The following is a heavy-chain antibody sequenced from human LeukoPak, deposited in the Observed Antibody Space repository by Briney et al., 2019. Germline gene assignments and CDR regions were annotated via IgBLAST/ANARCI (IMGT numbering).Heavy chain of an antibody. J-gene: IGHJ4*02. CDR1: GGSISSYY. CDR3: ARQSGYSYRY. V-gene: IGHV4-59*08. Sequence: PSKTLSLTCTVSGGSISSYYWSWIRQPPGKGLEWIGYIYYSGSTNYNPSLKSRVTISVDTSKNQFSLKLSSVTAADTAVYYCARQSGYSYRYWGQGTLVTVSS. D-gene: IGHD5-18*01. CDR2: IYYSGST.